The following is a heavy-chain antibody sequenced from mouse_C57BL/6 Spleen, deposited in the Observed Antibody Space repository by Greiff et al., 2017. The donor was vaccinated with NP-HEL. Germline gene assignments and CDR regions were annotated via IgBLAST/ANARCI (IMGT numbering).Heavy chain of an antibody. Sequence: QVQLQQSGPELVKPGASVKISCKASGYAFSSSWMNWVKQRPGKGLEWIGRIYPGDGDTNYNGKFKGKATLTADKSSSTAYMQLSSLTSEDSAVYFCASAYDGYYVEKLFDVWGTGTTVTVSS. CDR1: GYAFSSSW. CDR2: IYPGDGDT. V-gene: IGHV1-82*01. D-gene: IGHD2-3*01. CDR3: ASAYDGYYVEKLFDV. J-gene: IGHJ1*03.